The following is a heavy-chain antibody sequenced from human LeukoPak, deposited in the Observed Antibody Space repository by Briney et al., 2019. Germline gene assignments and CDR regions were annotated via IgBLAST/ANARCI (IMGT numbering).Heavy chain of an antibody. D-gene: IGHD2-8*02. V-gene: IGHV3-30*04. Sequence: PGGSLRLSCAASGFTFSNYAIHWVRQAPGKGLEWVAVISYDGVNKYYADSVKGRFTISRDNSKTTLFLQMNSLRAEDTAVYYCARDPQGRPGNKDWGCYFDYWGQGTLVTVSS. CDR3: ARDPQGRPGNKDWGCYFDY. J-gene: IGHJ4*02. CDR1: GFTFSNYA. CDR2: ISYDGVNK.